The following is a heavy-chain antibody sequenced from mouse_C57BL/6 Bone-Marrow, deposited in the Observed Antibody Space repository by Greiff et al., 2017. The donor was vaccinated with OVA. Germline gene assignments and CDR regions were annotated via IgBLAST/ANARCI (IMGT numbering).Heavy chain of an antibody. V-gene: IGHV1-20*01. CDR3: ARDYYGSSYWYFDV. CDR1: GYSFTGYF. D-gene: IGHD1-1*01. Sequence: EVHLVESGPELVKPGDSVKISCKASGYSFTGYFMNWVMQSHGKSLEWIGRINPYNGDTFYNQKFKGKATLTVDKSSSTAHMELRSLTSEDSAVYYCARDYYGSSYWYFDVWGTGTTVTVSS. CDR2: INPYNGDT. J-gene: IGHJ1*03.